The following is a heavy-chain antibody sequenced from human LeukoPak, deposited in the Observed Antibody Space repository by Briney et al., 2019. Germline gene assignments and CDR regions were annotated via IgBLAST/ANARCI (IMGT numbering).Heavy chain of an antibody. D-gene: IGHD6-19*01. CDR1: GFTFSSYG. Sequence: QPGRSLRLSCAASGFTFSSYGMSWVRQAPGKGLERVSAISSSGGDTYYADSVKGRFTISRDNSKNTLYLQVNCLRAEDTAIYYCAKTSGWYYFDYWGQGALVTVSS. CDR2: ISSSGGDT. CDR3: AKTSGWYYFDY. J-gene: IGHJ4*02. V-gene: IGHV3-23*01.